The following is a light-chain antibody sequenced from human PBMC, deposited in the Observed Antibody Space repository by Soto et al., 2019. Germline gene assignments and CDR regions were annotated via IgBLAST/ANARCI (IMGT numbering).Light chain of an antibody. Sequence: EIVLTQSPGTLSLSPGERATLSCRASQSVSSNYLAWYQRKPGQTPRLLIYAASSRATGVPHRFSASGSGTDFTLTISRLEPGDFAVYYCQQYGRSPPTLGQGAKGDTK. CDR3: QQYGRSPPT. V-gene: IGKV3-20*01. CDR1: QSVSSNY. CDR2: AAS. J-gene: IGKJ1*01.